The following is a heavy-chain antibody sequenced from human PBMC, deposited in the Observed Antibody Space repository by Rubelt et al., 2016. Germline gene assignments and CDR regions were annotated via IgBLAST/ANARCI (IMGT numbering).Heavy chain of an antibody. Sequence: QVQLQQWGAGLLKPSETLSLTCAVYGGSFSGYYWSWLRQPPGKGLEWIGGINHSGSTNYNPSPKSGGTISVDTSKNQFSLKLSAVTAAETAGDYCARLNYDILTGWGQGTLVTVSS. CDR3: ARLNYDILTG. CDR2: INHSGST. V-gene: IGHV4-34*01. J-gene: IGHJ4*02. D-gene: IGHD3-9*01. CDR1: GGSFSGYY.